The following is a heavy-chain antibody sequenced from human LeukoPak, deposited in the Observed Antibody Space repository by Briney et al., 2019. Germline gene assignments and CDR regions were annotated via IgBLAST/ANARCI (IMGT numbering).Heavy chain of an antibody. D-gene: IGHD4-23*01. CDR1: GYTFTSYA. CDR3: ARAYYGGNSGLDY. Sequence: GASVKVSCKASGYTFTSYAMNWVRQAPGQGLEWMGIINPSGGSTRYAQKFQGRVTMTRDTSTGKVYMELSSLRSEDTAVYYCARAYYGGNSGLDYWGQGTLVTVSS. J-gene: IGHJ4*02. CDR2: INPSGGST. V-gene: IGHV1-46*01.